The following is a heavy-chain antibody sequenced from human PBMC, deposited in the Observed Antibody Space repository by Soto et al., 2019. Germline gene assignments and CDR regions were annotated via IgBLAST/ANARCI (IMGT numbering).Heavy chain of an antibody. CDR3: AKDRGFYDSGGYPI. CDR1: RFTFSNYA. D-gene: IGHD3-22*01. V-gene: IGHV3-23*01. Sequence: EVQLLESGGGLVQPGGSLRLSCAASRFTFSNYAMSWVRQAPGKGLEWVSSISGSGGSTNYADSVKGRFTISRDNSKNALNLQMNSLRAEDAAVYYCAKDRGFYDSGGYPIWGQGTLVTVSS. J-gene: IGHJ4*02. CDR2: ISGSGGST.